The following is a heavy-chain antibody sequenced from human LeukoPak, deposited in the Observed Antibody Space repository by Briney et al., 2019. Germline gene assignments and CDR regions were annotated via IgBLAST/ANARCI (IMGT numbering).Heavy chain of an antibody. Sequence: GGSLRLSCAASGFTVSSNYMSWVRQAPGKGLEWVSVIYSGGSTYYADSVKGRFTISRDNSKNTLYLQMNSLRAEDTAVYYCAKEVPMVRGVKYFDYWGQGTLVTVSS. D-gene: IGHD3-10*01. CDR2: IYSGGST. CDR3: AKEVPMVRGVKYFDY. J-gene: IGHJ4*02. V-gene: IGHV3-53*01. CDR1: GFTVSSNY.